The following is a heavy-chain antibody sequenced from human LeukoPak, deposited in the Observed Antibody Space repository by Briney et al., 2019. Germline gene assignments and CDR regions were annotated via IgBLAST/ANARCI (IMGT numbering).Heavy chain of an antibody. V-gene: IGHV3-21*01. CDR1: GFTSSSYS. J-gene: IGHJ4*02. D-gene: IGHD2-21*01. Sequence: GGSLRLSCAASGFTSSSYSMNWVRQAPGKGLEWVSSISSSSSYIYYADSVKGRFTISRDNAKNSLYLQMNSLRAEDTAVYYCARSKRRIVVTADYWGQGTLVTVSS. CDR3: ARSKRRIVVTADY. CDR2: ISSSSSYI.